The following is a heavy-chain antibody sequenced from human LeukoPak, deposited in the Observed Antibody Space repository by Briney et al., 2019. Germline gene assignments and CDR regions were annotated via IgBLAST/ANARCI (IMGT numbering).Heavy chain of an antibody. Sequence: QPGGSLRLSCAASGFTFSSYSMTWFRQAPGKGLEWVGFIRSKAYGGTTEYAASVKGRFTISRDDSKSIVYLQMNSLKTEDTAVYYCTRDGDYYDSSGYFYFDYWGQGTLVTVSS. J-gene: IGHJ4*02. CDR2: IRSKAYGGTT. CDR3: TRDGDYYDSSGYFYFDY. V-gene: IGHV3-49*03. CDR1: GFTFSSYS. D-gene: IGHD3-22*01.